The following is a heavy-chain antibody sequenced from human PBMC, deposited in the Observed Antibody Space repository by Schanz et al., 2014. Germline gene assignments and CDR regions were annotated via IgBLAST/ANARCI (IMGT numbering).Heavy chain of an antibody. Sequence: EVQLVESGGGLIQPGGSLRLSCAASGFGFSIYSMNWVRQAPGKGLEWVSYISGSSRTIYYADSMRGRFTISRDNSKNTLFLQMNSLRAEDTAVYYCARDHTTESYYSAGPPIDYWGQGTLLTVSS. CDR1: GFGFSIYS. CDR3: ARDHTTESYYSAGPPIDY. J-gene: IGHJ4*02. V-gene: IGHV3-48*01. D-gene: IGHD1-26*01. CDR2: ISGSSRTI.